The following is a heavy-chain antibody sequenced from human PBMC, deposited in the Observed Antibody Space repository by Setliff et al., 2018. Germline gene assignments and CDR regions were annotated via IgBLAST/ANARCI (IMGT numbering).Heavy chain of an antibody. Sequence: LSLTCTVSGGSISSSSYYWGWIRQPPGKGLEWIGSIYYSGSTYYNPSLKSRVTISVDTSKNQFSLKLSSVTAADTAVYYCARIHLLLWFGELLSGWFDPWGQGTLVTVS. D-gene: IGHD3-10*01. CDR1: GGSISSSSYY. V-gene: IGHV4-39*07. CDR2: IYYSGST. J-gene: IGHJ5*02. CDR3: ARIHLLLWFGELLSGWFDP.